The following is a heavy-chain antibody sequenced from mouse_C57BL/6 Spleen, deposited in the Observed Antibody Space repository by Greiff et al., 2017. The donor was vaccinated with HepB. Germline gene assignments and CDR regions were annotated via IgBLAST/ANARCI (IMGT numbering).Heavy chain of an antibody. Sequence: QVQLQQSGAELVKPGASVKLSCKASGYAFSSYWMNWVKQRPGQGLEWIGQIYPGAGDTNYNGKFKGKATLTADKSSSTAYMQLSSLTSEASAVFSFEKPIVEENCAMDYWGQGTTVTVSS. CDR1: GYAFSSYW. CDR2: IYPGAGDT. J-gene: IGHJ4*01. CDR3: EKPIVEENCAMDY. D-gene: IGHD1-1*01. V-gene: IGHV1-80*01.